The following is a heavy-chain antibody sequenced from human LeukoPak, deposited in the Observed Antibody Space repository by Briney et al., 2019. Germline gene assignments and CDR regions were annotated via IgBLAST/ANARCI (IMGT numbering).Heavy chain of an antibody. CDR1: GGSISSTSYY. Sequence: SETLSLTCTVSGGSISSTSYYWRWIRQPPGKGLEWIGNIYYSGSTYYNPSLRSRVTISLETSKNQLSLTLNSVTAADTAVYWCAIRSAVYYYYMDVWGRGTTVTVSS. V-gene: IGHV4-39*07. CDR3: AIRSAVYYYYMDV. CDR2: IYYSGST. J-gene: IGHJ6*03. D-gene: IGHD3-3*02.